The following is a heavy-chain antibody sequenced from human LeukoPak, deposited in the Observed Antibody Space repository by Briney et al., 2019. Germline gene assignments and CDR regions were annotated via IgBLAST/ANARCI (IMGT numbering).Heavy chain of an antibody. V-gene: IGHV1-18*01. CDR1: RYTFTSYG. D-gene: IGHD1-1*01. J-gene: IGHJ2*01. Sequence: GASLKVSCKASRYTFTSYGISWVREAPGQGLEWMGWISAYNGNTNYAQKLQGRVTMTTDTSTSTAYMELRSLRSDDTAVYYCARALNWNDLKPSLVGYFDLWGRGTLVTVSS. CDR2: ISAYNGNT. CDR3: ARALNWNDLKPSLVGYFDL.